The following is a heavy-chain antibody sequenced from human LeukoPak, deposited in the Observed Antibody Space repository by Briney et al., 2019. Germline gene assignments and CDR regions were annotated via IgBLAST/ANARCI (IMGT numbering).Heavy chain of an antibody. D-gene: IGHD3-9*01. V-gene: IGHV4-59*01. Sequence: SETLSLTCTVSGGSISYYYWTWLRQSPGKGLEWIGQIYYTGRTYYNPSLERRVTISLDTSRIQFSLIMTSVTAADTAMYYCARGGTYNDILSFDPWGQGTLVNVSS. CDR1: GGSISYYY. CDR3: ARGGTYNDILSFDP. CDR2: IYYTGRT. J-gene: IGHJ5*02.